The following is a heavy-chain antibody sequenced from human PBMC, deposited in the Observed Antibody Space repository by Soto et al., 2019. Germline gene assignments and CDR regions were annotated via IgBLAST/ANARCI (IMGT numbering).Heavy chain of an antibody. Sequence: QLHLVQSGAVVKKPGASVTVSCSASGYPVTAYYMHWVRQAPGRGLEWMGGINPATGAAKYTQTFQGRVTMTRDTSTSTVFMELSGLTSEDTAVFYCAGRGGVGVAGSAAFDMWGQGTLVTVSS. CDR2: INPATGAA. D-gene: IGHD3-3*01. J-gene: IGHJ3*02. CDR3: AGRGGVGVAGSAAFDM. V-gene: IGHV1-2*02. CDR1: GYPVTAYY.